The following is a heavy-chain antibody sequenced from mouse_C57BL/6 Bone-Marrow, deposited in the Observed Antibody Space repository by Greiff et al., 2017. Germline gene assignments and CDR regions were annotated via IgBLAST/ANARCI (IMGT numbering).Heavy chain of an antibody. CDR2: IDPENGDT. CDR3: TTLGGYYFDY. Sequence: EVQLQQSGAELVRPGASVKLSCTASGFNIKDDYMHWVKQRPEQGLEWIGWIDPENGDTEYASKVPGKATITADTSSNTAYLQLSSLTSEDTAVYYCTTLGGYYFDYWGQGTTLTVSS. J-gene: IGHJ2*01. CDR1: GFNIKDDY. V-gene: IGHV14-4*01. D-gene: IGHD4-1*01.